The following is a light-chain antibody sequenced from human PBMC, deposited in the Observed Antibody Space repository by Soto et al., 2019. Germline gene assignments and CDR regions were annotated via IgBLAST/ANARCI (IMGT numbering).Light chain of an antibody. J-gene: IGKJ2*01. CDR1: QTISSW. V-gene: IGKV1-5*03. Sequence: DIQMTQSPSTLSGSVGDRVTITCRASQTISSWLAWYQQKPGKAPKLLIYKASTLKSGVPSRFSGSGSGTEFTLTISSLQPEDFATYYCQQSYSSPRMYTFGQGTKV. CDR3: QQSYSSPRMYT. CDR2: KAS.